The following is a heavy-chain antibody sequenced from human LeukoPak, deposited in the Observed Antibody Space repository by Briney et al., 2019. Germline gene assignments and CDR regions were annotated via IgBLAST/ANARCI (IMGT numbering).Heavy chain of an antibody. D-gene: IGHD5-24*01. J-gene: IGHJ4*02. CDR3: ARDPSVEMATPGYDY. V-gene: IGHV1-18*01. Sequence: ASVKVSCKASGYTFTSYGIGWVRQAPGQGLEWMGWISAYNGNTNYAQKLQGRVTMATDTSTSTAYMELRSLRSDDTAVYYCARDPSVEMATPGYDYWGQGTLVTVSS. CDR2: ISAYNGNT. CDR1: GYTFTSYG.